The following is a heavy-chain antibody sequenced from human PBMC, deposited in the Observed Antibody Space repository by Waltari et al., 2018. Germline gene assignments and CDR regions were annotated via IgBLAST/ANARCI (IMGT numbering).Heavy chain of an antibody. J-gene: IGHJ4*02. CDR1: GFTFSSSA. V-gene: IGHV3-23*04. CDR3: VKQRVRASPIFDY. CDR2: LSVGGGTT. Sequence: EVQLVESGGGLVQPGGSLKLSCATSGFTFSSSAMTWVRQAPGMGLGWVSDLSVGGGTTYYADSVKGRFTISRDNSKNILYLQMNSLRAEDTAFYYCVKQRVRASPIFDYWGLGTLVTVSS. D-gene: IGHD6-25*01.